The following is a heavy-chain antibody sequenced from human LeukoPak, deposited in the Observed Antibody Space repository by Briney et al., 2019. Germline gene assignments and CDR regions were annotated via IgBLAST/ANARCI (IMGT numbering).Heavy chain of an antibody. CDR3: VVANCGGDCSH. J-gene: IGHJ4*02. CDR1: GFTFRSYW. Sequence: GVSLRLSCAASGFTFRSYWMYWLRHAGGKGLVGLSRINSDGSSTSYEDSVKGRFTISRDNAKKTMYLHMNSLRAEDTAVYYCVVANCGGDCSHWGQGTLVTVSS. D-gene: IGHD2-21*02. CDR2: INSDGSST. V-gene: IGHV3-74*01.